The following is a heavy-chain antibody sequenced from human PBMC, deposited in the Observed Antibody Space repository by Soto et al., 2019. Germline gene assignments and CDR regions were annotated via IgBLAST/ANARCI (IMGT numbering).Heavy chain of an antibody. D-gene: IGHD4-17*01. CDR3: ARAYGDYVRSWFDP. CDR2: IYYSGST. CDR1: GGSIRSYY. J-gene: IGHJ5*02. Sequence: SETRSLTCTVSGGSIRSYYWRWIRQPPGKGLEWIGYIYYSGSTNYNPCLKSRVTISVDTSKNQFSLKLSSVTAADTAVYHCARAYGDYVRSWFDPWGQGTLVTVSS. V-gene: IGHV4-59*01.